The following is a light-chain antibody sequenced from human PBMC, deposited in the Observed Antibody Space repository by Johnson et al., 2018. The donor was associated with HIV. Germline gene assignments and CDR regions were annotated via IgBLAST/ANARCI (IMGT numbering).Light chain of an antibody. CDR1: SSNIGNNY. CDR2: ENN. V-gene: IGLV1-51*02. J-gene: IGLJ1*01. Sequence: QSVLTQPPSVSAAPGQKVTISCSGSSSNIGNNYVSWYQQLPGTAPKLLIYENNKRPSGIPDRFSGSKSGTSATLGIAGLPTGDEADYYCGTWDNSLTTGALFVTGTKVTVL. CDR3: GTWDNSLTTGAL.